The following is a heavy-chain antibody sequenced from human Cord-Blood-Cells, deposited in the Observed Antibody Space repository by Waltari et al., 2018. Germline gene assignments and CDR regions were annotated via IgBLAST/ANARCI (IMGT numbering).Heavy chain of an antibody. J-gene: IGHJ5*02. V-gene: IGHV4-39*07. Sequence: QLQLQESGPGLVKPSETLSLTCTVSGGSIISSSYSLAWIRQPPGKGLEWIGSIYYSGSTYYNPSLKSRVTISVDTSKNQFSLKLSSVTAADTAVYYCARQDSSSWYWFDPWGQGTLVTVSS. CDR3: ARQDSSSWYWFDP. D-gene: IGHD6-13*01. CDR1: GGSIISSSYS. CDR2: IYYSGST.